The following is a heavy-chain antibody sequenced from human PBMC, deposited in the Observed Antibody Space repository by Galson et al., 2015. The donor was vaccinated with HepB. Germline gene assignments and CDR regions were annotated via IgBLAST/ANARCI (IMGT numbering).Heavy chain of an antibody. V-gene: IGHV3-30*03. J-gene: IGHJ4*02. CDR1: EFTFSSYA. Sequence: SLRLSCAAYEFTFSSYAMHWVRQAPGKGLEWVAVISDDGTKKTYADSVKGRFPISRDNSKNTLYLQMNSLRLEDTAVYYCARDRSSSSYAGKNYWGQGTLVTVSS. CDR3: ARDRSSSSYAGKNY. D-gene: IGHD6-6*01. CDR2: ISDDGTKK.